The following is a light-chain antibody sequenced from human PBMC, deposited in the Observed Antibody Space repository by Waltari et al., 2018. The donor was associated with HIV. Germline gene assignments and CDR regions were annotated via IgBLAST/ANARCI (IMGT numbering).Light chain of an antibody. Sequence: SSELTQPPSVSVSPGQTARITCSGDGLRNHYVYWYQQKAAQAPILMIYKDNQRPSGIPERFSGSSSGTTVTLTISDVQAEDEAAYFCQSTHSTPPFPVFGGGTKLTVL. V-gene: IGLV3-25*03. CDR2: KDN. CDR3: QSTHSTPPFPV. CDR1: GLRNHY. J-gene: IGLJ3*02.